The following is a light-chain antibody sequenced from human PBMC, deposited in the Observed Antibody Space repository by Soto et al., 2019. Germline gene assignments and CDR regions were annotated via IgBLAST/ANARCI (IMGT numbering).Light chain of an antibody. CDR3: QQYNKWPWT. CDR1: QSVSSN. CDR2: GAS. V-gene: IGKV3-15*01. Sequence: EIVMTQSPATLSVSPGERATLSCRASQSVSSNLACYQQKPGQAPRLLIYGASTRATGIPARFSGSGSGTEFTLTISSLQSEHFVVYYCQQYNKWPWTFGQGTTVEIK. J-gene: IGKJ1*01.